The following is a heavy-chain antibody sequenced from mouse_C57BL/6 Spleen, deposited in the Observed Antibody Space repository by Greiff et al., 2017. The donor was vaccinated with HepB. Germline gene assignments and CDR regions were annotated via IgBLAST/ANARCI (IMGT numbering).Heavy chain of an antibody. V-gene: IGHV1-63*01. CDR3: ARSGYYYGSSYEGRYFDV. Sequence: VQLQQSGAELVRPGTSVKMSCKASGYTFTNYWIGWAKQRPGHGLEWIGDIYPGGGYTNYNEKFKGKATLTADKSSSTAYMQFSSLTSEDSAIYYCARSGYYYGSSYEGRYFDVWGTGTTVTVSS. D-gene: IGHD1-1*01. CDR1: GYTFTNYW. CDR2: IYPGGGYT. J-gene: IGHJ1*03.